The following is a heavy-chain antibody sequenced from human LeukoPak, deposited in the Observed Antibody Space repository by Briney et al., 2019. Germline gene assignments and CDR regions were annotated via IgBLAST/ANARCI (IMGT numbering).Heavy chain of an antibody. J-gene: IGHJ4*02. D-gene: IGHD5-18*01. Sequence: SVKVSCKASGYTFTSYGISWVRQAPGQGLEWMGGIIPMFGTANYAQKFQGRVTITADESTSTAYMELSSLRSEDTAVYYCARDGGYGRYYCDYWGQGTLVTVSS. CDR2: IIPMFGTA. CDR1: GYTFTSYG. CDR3: ARDGGYGRYYCDY. V-gene: IGHV1-69*13.